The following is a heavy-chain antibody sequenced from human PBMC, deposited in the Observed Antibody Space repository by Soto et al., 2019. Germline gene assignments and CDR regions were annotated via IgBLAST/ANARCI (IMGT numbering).Heavy chain of an antibody. Sequence: ASVKVSCKASGYTFTDYYIHCVLQSPLQWLEWMGCISAYNGNTNYAQKLQGRVTMTTDTSTSTAYMELRSLRSDDTAVYYCARDLHITMVRGVTIFDYWGQGTLVTVSS. CDR1: GYTFTDYY. V-gene: IGHV1-18*04. CDR2: ISAYNGNT. CDR3: ARDLHITMVRGVTIFDY. J-gene: IGHJ4*02. D-gene: IGHD3-10*01.